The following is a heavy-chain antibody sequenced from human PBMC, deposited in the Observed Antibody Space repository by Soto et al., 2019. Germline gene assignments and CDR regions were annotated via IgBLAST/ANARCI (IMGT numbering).Heavy chain of an antibody. CDR2: ISGSGGST. V-gene: IGHV3-23*01. CDR3: AKDSPYSASYNEDGFDI. CDR1: GFTFSSYA. J-gene: IGHJ3*02. Sequence: EGQLLESGGGLVQPGGSLRLSCEASGFTFSSYAMSWVRQAPGRGLEWVSSISGSGGSTYHADSVNGRFTISRDNSKNTVFLQMNILRAEDTAVYYCAKDSPYSASYNEDGFDIWGQGSLVTVSS. D-gene: IGHD1-26*01.